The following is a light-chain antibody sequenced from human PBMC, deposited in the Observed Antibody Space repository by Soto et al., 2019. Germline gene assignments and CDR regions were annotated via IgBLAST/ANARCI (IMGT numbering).Light chain of an antibody. CDR1: QSVSSN. Sequence: EIVMTQSPATLSVSPGERATLSCRASQSVSSNLAWYQQKPGQAPRLLIYGASTRATGIPARFSGSGSGTEFTLLISSLQSGDFAVYHCQQYNNWPYTFGQGTKLEIK. CDR3: QQYNNWPYT. CDR2: GAS. V-gene: IGKV3-15*01. J-gene: IGKJ2*01.